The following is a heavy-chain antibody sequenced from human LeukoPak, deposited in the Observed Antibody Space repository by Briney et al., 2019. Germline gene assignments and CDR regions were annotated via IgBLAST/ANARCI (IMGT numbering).Heavy chain of an antibody. J-gene: IGHJ4*02. V-gene: IGHV4-59*12. CDR2: IYYSGST. CDR1: GGSISSYY. D-gene: IGHD3-10*01. CDR3: ARRTYARRPYGS. Sequence: SETLSLTCTVSGGSISSYYWSWIRQPPGKGLEWIGYIYYSGSTNYNPSLKSRVTISVDTSKNQFSLKLSSVTAADTAVYYCARRTYARRPYGSWGQGTLVTVSS.